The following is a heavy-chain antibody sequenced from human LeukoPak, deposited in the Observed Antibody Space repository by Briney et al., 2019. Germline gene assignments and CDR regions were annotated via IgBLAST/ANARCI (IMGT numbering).Heavy chain of an antibody. CDR2: ISAYNGNT. D-gene: IGHD3-10*01. V-gene: IGHV1-18*01. CDR1: GYTFTSYG. Sequence: GASVKVSCKASGYTFTSYGISWVRQAPGQGLEWMGWISAYNGNTNYAQKLQGRATMTTDTSTSTAYMELRSLRSDDTAVYYCARDLGVRGSYYYYGMDVWGQGTTVTVSS. CDR3: ARDLGVRGSYYYYGMDV. J-gene: IGHJ6*02.